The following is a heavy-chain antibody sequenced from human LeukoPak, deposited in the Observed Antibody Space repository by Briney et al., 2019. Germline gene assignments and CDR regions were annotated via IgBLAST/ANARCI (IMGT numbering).Heavy chain of an antibody. Sequence: GGSLRLSCAASGFTFSSYWMSWVRQAPGKGLEWVANIKKDGSEKYYVDSVKGRFTISRDNAKKSLYLQMNSLRVEDTAVYYCAKAGYSSSWLDYWGQGTLVTVSS. CDR3: AKAGYSSSWLDY. CDR2: IKKDGSEK. J-gene: IGHJ4*02. D-gene: IGHD6-13*01. V-gene: IGHV3-7*01. CDR1: GFTFSSYW.